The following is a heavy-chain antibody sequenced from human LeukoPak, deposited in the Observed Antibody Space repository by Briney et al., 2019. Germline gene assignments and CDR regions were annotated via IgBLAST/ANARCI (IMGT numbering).Heavy chain of an antibody. CDR1: GGTFSSYA. Sequence: GASVKVSCKASGGTFSSYAISWVRQAPGQGLEWMGRIIPILGIANYAQKFQGRVTITADKSTSTAYMELSSLRSEDTAVYYCATESPMGLYDYWGQGTLVTVSS. V-gene: IGHV1-69*04. CDR2: IIPILGIA. J-gene: IGHJ4*02. CDR3: ATESPMGLYDY.